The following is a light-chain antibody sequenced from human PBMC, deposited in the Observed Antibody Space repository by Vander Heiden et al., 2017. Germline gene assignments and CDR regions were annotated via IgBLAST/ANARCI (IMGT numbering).Light chain of an antibody. CDR2: DAS. CDR1: QSVSSY. J-gene: IGKJ3*01. Sequence: EIVLTQSPATLSLSPGERATLSCRASQSVSSYLAWYQQKPGQAPRLLIYDASNRATGIPARFSGSGSGTDFTLTISSLEPEDFAVYYSQQRSNWFTFGPGTKVDIK. V-gene: IGKV3-11*01. CDR3: QQRSNWFT.